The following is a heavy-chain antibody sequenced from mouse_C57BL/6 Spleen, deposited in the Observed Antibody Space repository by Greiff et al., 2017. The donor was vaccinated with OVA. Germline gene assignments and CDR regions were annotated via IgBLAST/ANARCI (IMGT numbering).Heavy chain of an antibody. Sequence: QVQLQQSGPELVKPGASVKISCKASGYAFSSSWMNWVKQRPGKGLEWIGRIYPGDGDTNYNGKFKGKATLTADKSSSTAYMQLSSLTSEDSAVYFCARKGFTTVVATDFDYWGQGTTLTVSS. D-gene: IGHD1-1*01. CDR3: ARKGFTTVVATDFDY. CDR2: IYPGDGDT. CDR1: GYAFSSSW. J-gene: IGHJ2*01. V-gene: IGHV1-82*01.